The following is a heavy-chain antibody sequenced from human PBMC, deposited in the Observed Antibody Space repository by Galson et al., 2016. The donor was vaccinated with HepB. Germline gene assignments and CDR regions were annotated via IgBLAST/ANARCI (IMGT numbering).Heavy chain of an antibody. CDR2: VWDDGNNK. CDR3: AKTEGLWTPFDY. V-gene: IGHV3-33*06. Sequence: SLRLSCAASGFTFSNCGMHWVRQAPGKGLQWVAVVWDDGNNKYYADSVKGRLTISRDNSKNTLYLEMNRLRAEDTAVYYCAKTEGLWTPFDYWGQGTLVTVSS. CDR1: GFTFSNCG. D-gene: IGHD5-18*01. J-gene: IGHJ4*02.